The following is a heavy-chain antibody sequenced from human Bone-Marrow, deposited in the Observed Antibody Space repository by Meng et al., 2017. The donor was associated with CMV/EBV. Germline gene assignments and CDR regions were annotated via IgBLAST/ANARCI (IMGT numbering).Heavy chain of an antibody. CDR2: ISAYNGNT. J-gene: IGHJ4*02. CDR1: GYTFTSYG. CDR3: ARGGYGDYEYDY. D-gene: IGHD4-17*01. V-gene: IGHV1-18*01. Sequence: ASVKVSCKASGYTFTSYGISWVRQAPGQGLEWMGWISAYNGNTNFAQNLQGRVTMTADTSTSTAYMELRSLRSDDTAVYYCARGGYGDYEYDYWGQGTLVTVSS.